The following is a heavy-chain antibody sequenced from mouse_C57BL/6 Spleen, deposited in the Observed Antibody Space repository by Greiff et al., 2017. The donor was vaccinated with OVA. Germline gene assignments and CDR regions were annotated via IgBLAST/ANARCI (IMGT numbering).Heavy chain of an antibody. CDR1: GYTFTSYW. CDR3: ARSHYSNYGYAMDY. Sequence: QVQLQQSGAELVKPGASVKLSCKASGYTFTSYWMQWVKQRPGQGLEWIGEIDPSDSYTNYNQKFKGKATLTVDTSSSPAYMQLSSLTSEDSAVYYCARSHYSNYGYAMDYWGQGTSVTVSS. CDR2: IDPSDSYT. V-gene: IGHV1-50*01. D-gene: IGHD2-5*01. J-gene: IGHJ4*01.